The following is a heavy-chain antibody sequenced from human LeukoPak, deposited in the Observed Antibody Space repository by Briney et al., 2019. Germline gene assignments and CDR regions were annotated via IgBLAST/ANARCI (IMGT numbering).Heavy chain of an antibody. J-gene: IGHJ4*02. D-gene: IGHD3-3*01. Sequence: GASVKVSCKASGGTFSSYAISWVRQAPGQGLEWMGGIIPIFGTANYAQKFQGRVTITADESTSTAYMELSSLRPEDTAVYYCARVTIFGVVTLDYWGQGTLVTVSS. CDR3: ARVTIFGVVTLDY. CDR2: IIPIFGTA. CDR1: GGTFSSYA. V-gene: IGHV1-69*13.